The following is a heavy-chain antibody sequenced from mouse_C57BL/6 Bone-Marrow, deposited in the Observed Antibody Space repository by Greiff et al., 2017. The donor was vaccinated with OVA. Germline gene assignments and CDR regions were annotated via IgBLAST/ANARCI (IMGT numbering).Heavy chain of an antibody. J-gene: IGHJ3*01. Sequence: EVHLVESGGGLVKPGGSLKLSCAASGFTFSSYAMSWVRQTPEKRLEWVATISDGGSYTYYPDNVKGRFTIARDNAKNNLYLQMSHLKSEDTAMYYCAREDDYDGGAWFAYWGQGTLVTVSA. CDR3: AREDDYDGGAWFAY. V-gene: IGHV5-4*01. CDR1: GFTFSSYA. D-gene: IGHD2-4*01. CDR2: ISDGGSYT.